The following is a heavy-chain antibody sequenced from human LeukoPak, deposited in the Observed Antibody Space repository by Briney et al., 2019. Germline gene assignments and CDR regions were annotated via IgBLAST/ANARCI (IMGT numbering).Heavy chain of an antibody. CDR3: ARGSKVRAYYYDSSGYPYYFDY. V-gene: IGHV3-30-3*01. CDR1: GFTLSSYA. D-gene: IGHD3-22*01. Sequence: PGGSLRLSCAASGFTLSSYAMHWVRQAPGKGLEWVAVISYDGSNKYYADSVKGRFTISRDNSKNTLYLQMNSLRAEDTAVYYCARGSKVRAYYYDSSGYPYYFDYWGQGTLVTVSS. J-gene: IGHJ4*02. CDR2: ISYDGSNK.